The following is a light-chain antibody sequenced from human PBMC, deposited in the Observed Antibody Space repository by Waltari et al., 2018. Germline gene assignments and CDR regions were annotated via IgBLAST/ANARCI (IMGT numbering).Light chain of an antibody. Sequence: ELVLTQSPATLSLSPGERATLSCRASQRIDSQLAWYQQKPGQAPSLLIHDVSNRATGVPARFSGSGSGTDFTLSISSLEPEDSAFYYCQQRYDWPITFGGGTKVEIK. V-gene: IGKV3-11*01. CDR2: DVS. CDR1: QRIDSQ. CDR3: QQRYDWPIT. J-gene: IGKJ4*01.